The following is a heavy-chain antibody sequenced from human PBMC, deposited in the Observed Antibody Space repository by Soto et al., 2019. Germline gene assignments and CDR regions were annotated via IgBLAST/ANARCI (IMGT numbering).Heavy chain of an antibody. CDR3: VRDRGWTTGTGTGYFDY. Sequence: QVQLVQSGGGVVQPGRSLGLSCAPFGFTFRRNAMYWVRQPPGKGLEGWAVVSCDGNVKYYADSVKGRFTISKDNAKNTLYLQMSSLGAEDTALYYCVRDRGWTTGTGTGYFDYWGQGTLVTVSS. J-gene: IGHJ4*02. D-gene: IGHD3-9*01. V-gene: IGHV3-30*03. CDR1: GFTFRRNA. CDR2: VSCDGNVK.